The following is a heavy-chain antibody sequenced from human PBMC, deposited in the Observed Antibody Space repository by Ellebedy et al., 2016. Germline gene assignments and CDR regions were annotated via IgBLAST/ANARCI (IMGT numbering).Heavy chain of an antibody. Sequence: GGSLRLXXAASGFTFNIAGMTWVHQAPGKGLEWVATIVFSGTATYYSDSVKGRFIISRDNAKNSLFLQMNSLRVEDTAVYYCARDGSEWSRDYWGQGTLVTVSS. CDR3: ARDGSEWSRDY. CDR2: IVFSGTAT. J-gene: IGHJ4*02. D-gene: IGHD3-3*01. CDR1: GFTFNIAG. V-gene: IGHV3-21*01.